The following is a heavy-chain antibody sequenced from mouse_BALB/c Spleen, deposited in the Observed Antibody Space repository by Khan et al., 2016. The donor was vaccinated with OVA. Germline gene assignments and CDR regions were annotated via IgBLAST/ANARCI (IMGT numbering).Heavy chain of an antibody. CDR3: ARGNYYGSSSWFGY. CDR1: GYTFSSYW. Sequence: QVQLKESGAELMKPGASVKISCKATGYTFSSYWIEWVKQRPGHGLEWIGEILPGSGSNNYNEKFKGKVTFTADTSSNTAYMQLSSLTSEDSAVYYCARGNYYGSSSWFGYWGQGTLVTVS. CDR2: ILPGSGSN. D-gene: IGHD1-1*01. J-gene: IGHJ3*01. V-gene: IGHV1-9*01.